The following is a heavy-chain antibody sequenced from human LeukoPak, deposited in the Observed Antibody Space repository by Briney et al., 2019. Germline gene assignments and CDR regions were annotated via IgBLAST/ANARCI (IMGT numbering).Heavy chain of an antibody. CDR1: GGSISSGDYY. CDR2: IYYSGST. D-gene: IGHD3-22*01. J-gene: IGHJ3*02. V-gene: IGHV4-30-4*08. CDR3: ARVALYYYDSSGYYSDAFDI. Sequence: PSQTLSLTCTVSGGSISSGDYYWSWLRQPPGKGLEWLGYIYYSGSTYYNPSLKSRVTISVDTSKNQFSLKLSSVTAADTAVYYCARVALYYYDSSGYYSDAFDIWGQGTMVTVSS.